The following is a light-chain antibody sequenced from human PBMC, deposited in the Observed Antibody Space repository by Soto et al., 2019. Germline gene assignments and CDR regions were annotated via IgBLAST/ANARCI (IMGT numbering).Light chain of an antibody. CDR3: QQYNNWPFT. CDR1: QRISSN. CDR2: GAS. V-gene: IGKV3-15*01. Sequence: EIVMTQSPATLSVSPGVRATLSCRASQRISSNLAWYQQKPGQAPMLLIYGASTRATGIPATFSGSGSGTEFNVTISSLQSEDFAVYYCQQYNNWPFTFGPGNKVDIK. J-gene: IGKJ3*01.